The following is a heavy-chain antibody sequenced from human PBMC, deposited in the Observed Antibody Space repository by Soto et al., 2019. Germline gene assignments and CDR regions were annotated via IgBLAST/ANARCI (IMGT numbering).Heavy chain of an antibody. CDR1: GYTFTSYD. V-gene: IGHV1-8*01. D-gene: IGHD6-13*01. CDR2: MNPNSGNT. Sequence: ASVKVSCEASGYTFTSYDIYRVREATGQGLEWMGWMNPNSGNTGYAQKFQGRVTMTRNTSISTAYMELSSQRSEETAVHQSAVVYSSRWSDPWVDPSGQGTLVTVSS. J-gene: IGHJ5*02. CDR3: AVVYSSRWSDPWVDP.